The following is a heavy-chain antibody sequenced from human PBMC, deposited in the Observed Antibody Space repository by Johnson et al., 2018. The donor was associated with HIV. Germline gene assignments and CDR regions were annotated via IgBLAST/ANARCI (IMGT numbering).Heavy chain of an antibody. D-gene: IGHD2-21*02. Sequence: QMQLVESGGGVVQPGRSLRLSCAASGFTFSSYAMHWVRQAPGKGLEWVAYIRQDGGEKEYLDSVKGRFTISRDNSKNTLYLQMNSLRAEDTAVYYCARDSAYCGGDCHDAFDIWGQGTMVTVSS. J-gene: IGHJ3*02. CDR2: IRQDGGEK. CDR1: GFTFSSYA. V-gene: IGHV3-30*04. CDR3: ARDSAYCGGDCHDAFDI.